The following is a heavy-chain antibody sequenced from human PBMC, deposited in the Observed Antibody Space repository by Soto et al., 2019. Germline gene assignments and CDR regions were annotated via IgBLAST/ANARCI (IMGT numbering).Heavy chain of an antibody. V-gene: IGHV3-23*01. Sequence: GGSLRLSCAASGFTFSSYAMSWARQAPGKGLEWVSAISGSGGSTYYADSVKGRFTISRDNSKNTLYLQMNSLRAEDTAVYYCAKDSLGAVVTLFDYWGQGTLVTVSS. CDR3: AKDSLGAVVTLFDY. CDR2: ISGSGGST. D-gene: IGHD3-22*01. CDR1: GFTFSSYA. J-gene: IGHJ4*02.